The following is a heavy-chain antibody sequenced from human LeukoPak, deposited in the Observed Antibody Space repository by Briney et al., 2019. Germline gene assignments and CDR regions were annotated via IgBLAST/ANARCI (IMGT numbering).Heavy chain of an antibody. CDR2: IYPGDSDI. CDR3: ARPAAAGTGDAFDI. D-gene: IGHD6-13*01. V-gene: IGHV5-51*01. J-gene: IGHJ3*02. Sequence: GESLKISCKGSGYSFNTYWIGWVRQMPGKGLEWMGIIYPGDSDIRYNPSFQGQVTISADKSNSTAYLQWSSLKASDTAMYYCARPAAAGTGDAFDIWGQGTTVTVSS. CDR1: GYSFNTYW.